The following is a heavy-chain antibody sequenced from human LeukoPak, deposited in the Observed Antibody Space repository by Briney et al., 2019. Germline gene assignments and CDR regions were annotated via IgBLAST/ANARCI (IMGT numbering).Heavy chain of an antibody. V-gene: IGHV1-2*02. CDR1: GYTLITYG. CDR2: INPNSGGT. D-gene: IGHD4-17*01. Sequence: ASVKVSCKASGYTLITYGISWVRQAPGQGLEWMGWINPNSGGTNYAQKFQGRVTMTRDTSISTAYMELSRLRSDDTAVYYCAMDYGDYGSDWGQGTMVTVSS. CDR3: AMDYGDYGSD. J-gene: IGHJ3*01.